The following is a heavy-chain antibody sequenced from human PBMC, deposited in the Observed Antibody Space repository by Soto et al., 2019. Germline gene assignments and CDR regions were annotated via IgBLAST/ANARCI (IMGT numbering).Heavy chain of an antibody. CDR3: AKDLSRWPHYAFDS. V-gene: IGHV3-23*01. Sequence: GGSLRLSCAASGLTFSNYGRNWVRQAPGKGLEWVSGISTNGDTANYADSVKGRFTISRDNSKNALYMQMNGLRPEDTAVYYCAKDLSRWPHYAFDSWGQGTLVTVSS. D-gene: IGHD4-17*01. CDR1: GLTFSNYG. J-gene: IGHJ5*01. CDR2: ISTNGDTA.